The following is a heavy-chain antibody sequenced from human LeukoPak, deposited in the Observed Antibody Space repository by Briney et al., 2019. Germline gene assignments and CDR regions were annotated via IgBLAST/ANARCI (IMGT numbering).Heavy chain of an antibody. D-gene: IGHD3-10*01. CDR1: GFTFSSYA. CDR2: ISGSGGST. Sequence: GGSLRLSCAASGFTFSSYAVSWVRQAPGRGLEWVSAISGSGGSTYYADSVKGRFTISRDNSKNTLYLQINSLRAEDTAVYYCAKEVPMARGVKYFDYWGQGTLVTVSS. J-gene: IGHJ4*02. V-gene: IGHV3-23*01. CDR3: AKEVPMARGVKYFDY.